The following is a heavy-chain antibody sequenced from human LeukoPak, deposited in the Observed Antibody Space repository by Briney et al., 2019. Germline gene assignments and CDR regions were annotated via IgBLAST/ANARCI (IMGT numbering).Heavy chain of an antibody. D-gene: IGHD5-24*01. V-gene: IGHV4-34*01. Sequence: PSETLSLTCAVYGGSFSGYYWSWIRQPPGKGLEWIGEINHSGSTNYNPYLKTRVTISVDTSKNQFSLKLSSVTAADTAVYYCARGRQWEMATISDYWGQGTLVTVSS. CDR2: INHSGST. CDR3: ARGRQWEMATISDY. J-gene: IGHJ4*02. CDR1: GGSFSGYY.